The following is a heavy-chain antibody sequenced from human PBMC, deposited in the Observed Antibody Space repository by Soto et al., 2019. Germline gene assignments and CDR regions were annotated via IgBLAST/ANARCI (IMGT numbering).Heavy chain of an antibody. D-gene: IGHD6-13*01. CDR1: GGTFSNHA. Sequence: QVHLVQSGAVVKKPGSSVKVSCKAPGGTFSNHAINWVRQAPGQGLEWMGRIIPIFTTTNYAQKFQGRVSMTADESTTTAYMELSSLKHDDTAVYYCAREVAADGTFREDVFDIWGQGTLVTVSS. V-gene: IGHV1-69*12. CDR3: AREVAADGTFREDVFDI. CDR2: IIPIFTTT. J-gene: IGHJ3*02.